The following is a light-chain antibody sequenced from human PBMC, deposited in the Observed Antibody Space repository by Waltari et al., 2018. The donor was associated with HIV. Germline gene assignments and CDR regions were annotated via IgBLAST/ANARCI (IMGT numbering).Light chain of an antibody. CDR2: GAA. CDR3: QQYGSSPLT. Sequence: EIVLTQSPGTLSLSPGERATLSCRASQSVSSSYLAWYQQKPGQAPRLLIDGAASRATGSPDRFSGSGSGTDFTLTISRLEPEDFAVYYCQQYGSSPLTFGQGTKLEIK. V-gene: IGKV3-20*01. J-gene: IGKJ2*01. CDR1: QSVSSSY.